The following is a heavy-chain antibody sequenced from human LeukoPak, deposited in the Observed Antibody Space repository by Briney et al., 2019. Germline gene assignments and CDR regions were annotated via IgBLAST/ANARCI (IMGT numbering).Heavy chain of an antibody. Sequence: GRSLRLSCAVSGFTFDDYAMHWVRQVPGKGLEWVSGISWNSGSIGYADSVKGRFTISRDNAKNSLYLQMSSLRAEDTALYYCAKAVFEAGVFDYWGQGTLVTVSS. CDR2: ISWNSGSI. D-gene: IGHD6-19*01. J-gene: IGHJ4*02. CDR3: AKAVFEAGVFDY. V-gene: IGHV3-9*01. CDR1: GFTFDDYA.